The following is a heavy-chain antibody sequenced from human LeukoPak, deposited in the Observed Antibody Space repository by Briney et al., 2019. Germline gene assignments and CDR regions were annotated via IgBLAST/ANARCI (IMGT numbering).Heavy chain of an antibody. V-gene: IGHV4-34*01. CDR3: ASIREWRDQGYYFDY. CDR1: GGSFSGYY. CDR2: INHSGST. Sequence: SETLSLTCAVYGGSFSGYYWSWIRQPPGKGLEWIGEINHSGSTNYNPSLKSRVTISVDTSKNQFSLKLSSVTAADTAVYYCASIREWRDQGYYFDYWGQGTLVTVSS. D-gene: IGHD3-3*01. J-gene: IGHJ4*02.